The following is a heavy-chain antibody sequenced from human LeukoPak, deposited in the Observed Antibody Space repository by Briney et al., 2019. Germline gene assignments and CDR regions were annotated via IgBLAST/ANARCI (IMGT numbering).Heavy chain of an antibody. V-gene: IGHV4-4*07. D-gene: IGHD2-2*02. J-gene: IGHJ5*02. CDR3: ARDSCSSTSCYNNWFDP. CDR1: GGSISSYY. Sequence: SETLSLTCNVSGGSISSYYWSWIRQPAGKGLEWIGRFYTSGSTNYNPSLKSRVTMSVDKSKNQFSLKLNSVTAADTAVYYCARDSCSSTSCYNNWFDPWGQGTLVTVSS. CDR2: FYTSGST.